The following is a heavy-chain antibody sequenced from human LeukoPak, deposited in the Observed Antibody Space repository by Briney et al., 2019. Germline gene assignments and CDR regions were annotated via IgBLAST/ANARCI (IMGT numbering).Heavy chain of an antibody. V-gene: IGHV3-48*03. CDR3: ARLSGGWGFDY. D-gene: IGHD6-19*01. CDR1: GFTFSIYE. J-gene: IGHJ4*02. CDR2: ISSSGSTI. Sequence: GGSLRLSCAASGFTFSIYEMNCVRQGPGEGLGWVSYISSSGSTIYYADSWKGRFTISRENAKNSLYLQMNSLRAEDTAVYYCARLSGGWGFDYWGQGTLVTVSS.